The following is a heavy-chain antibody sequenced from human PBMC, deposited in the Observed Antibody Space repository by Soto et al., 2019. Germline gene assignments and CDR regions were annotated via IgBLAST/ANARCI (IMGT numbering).Heavy chain of an antibody. CDR1: GYTFSTYD. J-gene: IGHJ4*02. D-gene: IGHD3-10*01. V-gene: IGHV1-8*01. CDR3: AKVSRKGSARDFEY. Sequence: QVQLVQSGAELKKPGASVKVSCKASGYTFSTYDMNWVRQATGQGPEWIGWVNPNNGDTGYAQKFQGRVTLATDISTTTAYMELTSLRSEDTAIYYCAKVSRKGSARDFEYCGQGTLITVSS. CDR2: VNPNNGDT.